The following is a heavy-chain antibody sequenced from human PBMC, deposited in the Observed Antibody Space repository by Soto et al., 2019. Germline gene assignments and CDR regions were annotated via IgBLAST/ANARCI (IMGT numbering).Heavy chain of an antibody. CDR2: IYPGASGT. Sequence: PGESLKISCKGSGYSFTSYWIGCVRQMPGKGLEWMGSIYPGASGTRYSPSFQGQVTISADKSISTAYLQWSSLKASDTAMYYCARRSHSTIFGVVTVYYFDYWGQGTRVTVSS. D-gene: IGHD3-3*01. V-gene: IGHV5-51*01. CDR1: GYSFTSYW. CDR3: ARRSHSTIFGVVTVYYFDY. J-gene: IGHJ4*02.